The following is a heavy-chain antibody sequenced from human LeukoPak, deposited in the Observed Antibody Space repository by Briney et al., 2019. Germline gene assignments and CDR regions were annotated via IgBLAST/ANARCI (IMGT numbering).Heavy chain of an antibody. J-gene: IGHJ5*02. V-gene: IGHV4-39*01. CDR1: GGSISSSSYY. D-gene: IGHD3-16*01. CDR3: AGGRRRDWFDP. Sequence: SETLSLTCTVSGGSISSSSYYWGWIRQPPGKGLEWIGSIYYSGSTYYNPSLESRVTISVDTSKNQFSLKLSSVTAADTAVYYCAGGRRRDWFDPWGQGTLVTVSS. CDR2: IYYSGST.